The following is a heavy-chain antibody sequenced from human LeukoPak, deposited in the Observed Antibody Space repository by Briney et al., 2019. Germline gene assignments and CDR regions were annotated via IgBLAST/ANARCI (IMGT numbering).Heavy chain of an antibody. Sequence: PGGSLRLSCAASGLTFSAYAMSWVRQAPGKGLEWVSAISGSGGSTYYADSVKGRFTVSRDNSKNTLYLQMNSLRAEDTAVYYCAKDTSDRSGYLYYFDNWGQGTLVTVSS. CDR3: AKDTSDRSGYLYYFDN. D-gene: IGHD3-22*01. CDR2: ISGSGGST. CDR1: GLTFSAYA. J-gene: IGHJ4*02. V-gene: IGHV3-23*01.